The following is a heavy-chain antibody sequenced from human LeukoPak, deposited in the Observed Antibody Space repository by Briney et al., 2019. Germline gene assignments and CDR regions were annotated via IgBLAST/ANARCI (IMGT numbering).Heavy chain of an antibody. D-gene: IGHD1-26*01. CDR3: AKDRFDGGSYHRKHFDY. CDR2: ISWNSGSI. CDR1: GFTFDDYA. J-gene: IGHJ4*02. Sequence: PGESLILSCAASGFTFDDYAMPSVRYTPGKVLELVSAISWNSGSIGYADSVKGRFTISRDNAKNSLYLQMNSLRAEDTALYYCAKDRFDGGSYHRKHFDYWGQGTLVTVSS. V-gene: IGHV3-9*01.